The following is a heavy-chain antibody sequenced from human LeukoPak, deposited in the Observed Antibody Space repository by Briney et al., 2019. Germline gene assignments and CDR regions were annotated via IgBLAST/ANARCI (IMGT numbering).Heavy chain of an antibody. D-gene: IGHD1-26*01. Sequence: GGSLRLSCADSGFTFSTYAMTWVRQAPGKGLEWVSSISGEGGSRYYADSVKGRFTISRDNSKNTLYLQMSSLRVEDTAVYYCAKLGTLGGSQTDFWGQGTLVAVSS. V-gene: IGHV3-23*01. CDR1: GFTFSTYA. CDR2: ISGEGGSR. CDR3: AKLGTLGGSQTDF. J-gene: IGHJ4*02.